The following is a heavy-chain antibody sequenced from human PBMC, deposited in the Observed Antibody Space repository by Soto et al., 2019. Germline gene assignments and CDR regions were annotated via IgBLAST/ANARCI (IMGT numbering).Heavy chain of an antibody. CDR3: ARHVGGYYDSSGSPFDY. D-gene: IGHD3-22*01. Sequence: SETLSLTCTVSGGSISSSSYYWGWIRQPPGKGLEWIGSIYYSGSTNYNPSLKSRVTISVDTSKNQFSLKLSSVTAADTAVYYCARHVGGYYDSSGSPFDYWGQGTLVTVSS. J-gene: IGHJ4*02. V-gene: IGHV4-39*01. CDR2: IYYSGST. CDR1: GGSISSSSYY.